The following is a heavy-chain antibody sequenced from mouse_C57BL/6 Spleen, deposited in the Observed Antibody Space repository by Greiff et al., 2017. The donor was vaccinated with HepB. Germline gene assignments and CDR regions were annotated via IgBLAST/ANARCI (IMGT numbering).Heavy chain of an antibody. CDR2: ISGGGGNN. J-gene: IGHJ3*01. V-gene: IGHV5-9*01. Sequence: EVQGVESGGGLVKPGGSLKLSCAASGFTFSSYTMSWVRQTPEKRLEWVATISGGGGNNYYPDSVKGRFTISRDNAKNTLYLQMSSLRSEDTALYYCARYPFAYWGQGTLVTVSA. CDR3: ARYPFAY. D-gene: IGHD5-1*01. CDR1: GFTFSSYT.